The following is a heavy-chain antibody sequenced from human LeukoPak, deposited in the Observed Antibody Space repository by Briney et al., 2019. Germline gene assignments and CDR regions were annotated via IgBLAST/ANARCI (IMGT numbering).Heavy chain of an antibody. CDR1: GYSFSNYG. V-gene: IGHV1-18*01. CDR2: IYVYNNNT. CDR3: ATERHCSETTCYGKFDY. J-gene: IGHJ4*02. Sequence: GASVKVSCKASGYSFSNYGITWVRQAPGQGLEWMGGIYVYNNNTKYTQKLQGRVTMTTEISTSTAYMELRSLTSDDTAVYYCATERHCSETTCYGKFDYWGQGTLVTVSS. D-gene: IGHD2-2*01.